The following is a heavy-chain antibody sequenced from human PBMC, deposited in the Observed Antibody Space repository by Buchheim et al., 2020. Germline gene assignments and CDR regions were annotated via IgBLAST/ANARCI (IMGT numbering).Heavy chain of an antibody. J-gene: IGHJ6*02. Sequence: QVQLVESGGGVVQPGRSLRLSCAASGFTFSSYGMHWVRQAPGKGLEWVAVISYDGSNKYYADSVKGRFTISRDNSKNPLYLQMNSLRAEDTAVYYCAKSGYGMDVWGQGTT. CDR3: AKSGYGMDV. CDR1: GFTFSSYG. D-gene: IGHD3-10*01. V-gene: IGHV3-30*18. CDR2: ISYDGSNK.